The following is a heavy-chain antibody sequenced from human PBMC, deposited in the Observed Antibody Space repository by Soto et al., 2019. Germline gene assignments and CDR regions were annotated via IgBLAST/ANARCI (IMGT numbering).Heavy chain of an antibody. CDR3: AREGPAPYYYSGMDV. CDR1: GYSFTTYG. Sequence: QVQLVQSGGEVKKPGASVKVSCKTSGYSFTTYGISWVRQAPGQGLEWMGWISGYNGNTNYAQKFQVRGTXTXXXSXXTAYMELRSLRSDDTAVYYCAREGPAPYYYSGMDVWGQGSTVAVSS. J-gene: IGHJ6*02. V-gene: IGHV1-18*01. CDR2: ISGYNGNT.